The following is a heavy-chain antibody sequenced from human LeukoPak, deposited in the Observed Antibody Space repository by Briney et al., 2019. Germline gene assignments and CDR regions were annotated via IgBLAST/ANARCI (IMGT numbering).Heavy chain of an antibody. V-gene: IGHV1-69*05. D-gene: IGHD3-3*01. Sequence: SVKVSCKASGGTFSSYAISWVRQAPGQGLEWMGGIIPIFGTANYAQKFQGRVTITTDESTSTAYMELSSLRSEDTAVYYCARSITIFGVVIFEQDYYYYYMDVWGKGTTVTVSS. CDR2: IIPIFGTA. CDR3: ARSITIFGVVIFEQDYYYYYMDV. CDR1: GGTFSSYA. J-gene: IGHJ6*03.